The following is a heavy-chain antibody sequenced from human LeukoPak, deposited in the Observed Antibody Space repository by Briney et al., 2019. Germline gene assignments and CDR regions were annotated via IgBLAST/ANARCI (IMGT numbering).Heavy chain of an antibody. J-gene: IGHJ4*02. V-gene: IGHV3-74*01. CDR3: VRGIGSSSDY. Sequence: GGSLRLSCAASEFIFSSYWMYWVRQAPGKGLVWVSRIKTDGSSTSYADSVRGRFTISRDNAKNTLYLQMNSLRAEDTAVYYCVRGIGSSSDYWGQGILVTVSS. CDR2: IKTDGSST. D-gene: IGHD3-10*01. CDR1: EFIFSSYW.